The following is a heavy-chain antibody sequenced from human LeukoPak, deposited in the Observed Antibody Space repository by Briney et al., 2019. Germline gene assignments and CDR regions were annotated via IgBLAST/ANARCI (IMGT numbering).Heavy chain of an antibody. CDR3: ATVPQGGTTGGYYFDY. CDR1: GYTFTSYD. CDR2: MNPSSGNT. D-gene: IGHD1-1*01. J-gene: IGHJ4*02. Sequence: ASVKVSCKASGYTFTSYDINWVRQATGQGLEWMGWMNPSSGNTGYAQKFQGRVTITRNTSISTAYMELSSLRSEDTAVYYCATVPQGGTTGGYYFDYWGQGTLVTVSS. V-gene: IGHV1-8*03.